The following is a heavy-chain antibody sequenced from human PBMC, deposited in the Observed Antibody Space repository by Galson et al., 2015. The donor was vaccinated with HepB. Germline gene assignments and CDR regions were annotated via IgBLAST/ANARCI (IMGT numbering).Heavy chain of an antibody. CDR1: GGFISTYY. Sequence: ETLSLTCTVSGGFISTYYWSWIRQPPGKGLEWIGSISSSGGTNYSPSLKSRVTMSLDTSKNQFSLRLTPVTAADTAVYFCARCGYYSFDYWGQGTLVTVSS. V-gene: IGHV4-59*08. J-gene: IGHJ4*02. CDR2: ISSSGGT. CDR3: ARCGYYSFDY. D-gene: IGHD3-22*01.